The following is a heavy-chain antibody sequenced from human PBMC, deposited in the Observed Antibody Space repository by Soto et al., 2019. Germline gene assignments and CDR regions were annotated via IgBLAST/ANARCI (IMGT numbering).Heavy chain of an antibody. D-gene: IGHD6-13*01. J-gene: IGHJ3*02. CDR3: ARDVGSSPKLRAFDI. Sequence: EVQLVESGGGLVKPGGSLRLSCAASGFTFSSYSMNWVRQAPGKGLEWVSSISSSSSYIYYADSVKGRFTISRDNAKNSLYLQMNSLRAEDTAVYYCARDVGSSPKLRAFDIWGQGTMVTGSS. V-gene: IGHV3-21*01. CDR1: GFTFSSYS. CDR2: ISSSSSYI.